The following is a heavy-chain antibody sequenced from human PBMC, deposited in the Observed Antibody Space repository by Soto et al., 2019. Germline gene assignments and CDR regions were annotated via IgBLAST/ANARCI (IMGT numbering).Heavy chain of an antibody. D-gene: IGHD3-22*01. CDR1: GGSISSGGYS. CDR3: ARGSSSGYSDFDY. V-gene: IGHV4-30-2*01. Sequence: SETLSLTCTVSGGSISSGGYSWSWIRQPPGKGLEWIGYIYHSGSTYYNPSLKSRVTISVDRSKNQFSLKLSSVTAADTAVYYCARGSSSGYSDFDYWGQGTLVTVSS. CDR2: IYHSGST. J-gene: IGHJ4*02.